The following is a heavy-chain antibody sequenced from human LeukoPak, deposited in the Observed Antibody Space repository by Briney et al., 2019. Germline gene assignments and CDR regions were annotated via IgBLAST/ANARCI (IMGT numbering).Heavy chain of an antibody. CDR1: GFTFSSYG. V-gene: IGHV3-30*03. Sequence: PGGSLRLSCAASGFTFSSYGMHWVRQAPGKGLEWVAVISYDGSNKYYADSVKGRFTISRDNSKNTLYLQMNSLRAEDTAVYYCARSRDGYTYYYYGMDVWGQGTTVTVSS. CDR3: ARSRDGYTYYYYGMDV. CDR2: ISYDGSNK. D-gene: IGHD5-24*01. J-gene: IGHJ6*02.